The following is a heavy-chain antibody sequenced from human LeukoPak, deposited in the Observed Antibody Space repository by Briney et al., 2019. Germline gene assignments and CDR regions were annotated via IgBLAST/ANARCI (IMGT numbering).Heavy chain of an antibody. CDR2: LTDNGASR. V-gene: IGHV3-23*01. J-gene: IGHJ3*02. CDR1: GFTFSGYT. D-gene: IGHD6-19*01. Sequence: GGSLRLSCAASGFTFSGYTMSWVRRAPGKGLEWVSSLTDNGASRHYADSVKGRFTISSDNSKNTLYLQMNSLRAEDTAIYYCAKVYAGYSSGWYGGAFDIWGQGTMVTVSS. CDR3: AKVYAGYSSGWYGGAFDI.